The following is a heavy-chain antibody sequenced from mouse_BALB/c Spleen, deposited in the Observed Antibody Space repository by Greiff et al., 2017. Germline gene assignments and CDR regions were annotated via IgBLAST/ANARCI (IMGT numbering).Heavy chain of an antibody. CDR3: ARGPGGYFAMDY. CDR1: GYTFTSYY. J-gene: IGHJ4*01. CDR2: IYPGNVNT. Sequence: VKLQESGPELVKPGASVRISCKASGYTFTSYYIHWVKQRPGQGLEWIGWIYPGNVNTKYNEKFKGKATLTADKSSSTAYMQLSSLTSEDSAVYFCARGPGGYFAMDYWGQGTSVTVSS. V-gene: IGHV1S56*01.